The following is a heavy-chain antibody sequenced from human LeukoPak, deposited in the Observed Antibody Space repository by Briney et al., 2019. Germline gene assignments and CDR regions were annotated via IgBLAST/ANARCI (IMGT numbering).Heavy chain of an antibody. J-gene: IGHJ3*02. CDR3: ARPYHYDSSGYYEAQDAFDI. V-gene: IGHV1-18*01. D-gene: IGHD3-22*01. Sequence: GASVKVPCKASGYTFTSYGISWVRQAPGQGLEWMGWITAYNGNTNYAQKLKGRVTMTTDTSTSTAYMELRSLRSDDTAVYYCARPYHYDSSGYYEAQDAFDIWGQGTMVTVSS. CDR1: GYTFTSYG. CDR2: ITAYNGNT.